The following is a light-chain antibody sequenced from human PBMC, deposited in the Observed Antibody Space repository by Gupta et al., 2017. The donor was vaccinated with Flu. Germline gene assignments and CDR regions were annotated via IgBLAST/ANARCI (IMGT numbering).Light chain of an antibody. CDR2: GAS. V-gene: IGKV3-20*01. J-gene: IGKJ2*01. Sequence: RATLSCRASQTISSSYLAWYQQKLGQPPRLLIYGASTRATGIPDRFSASGSGTDFTLTISSLEPEDFAVYYCQQYGGSPLYTFGQGTKLEIK. CDR3: QQYGGSPLYT. CDR1: QTISSSY.